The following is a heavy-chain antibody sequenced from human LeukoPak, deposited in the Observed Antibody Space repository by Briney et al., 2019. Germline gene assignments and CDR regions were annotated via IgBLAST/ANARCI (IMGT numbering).Heavy chain of an antibody. CDR2: INPSGSST. V-gene: IGHV1-46*01. J-gene: IGHJ6*02. CDR1: GYTFTSYY. CDR3: ARDLTMVRGARNGWELYYGMDV. Sequence: GASVKVSCKASGYTFTSYYMHWVRQAPGQGPEWMGIINPSGSSTSYAQKFQGRVTMTRDTSTSTVYMELSSLRSEDTAVYYCARDLTMVRGARNGWELYYGMDVWGQGTTVTVSS. D-gene: IGHD3-10*01.